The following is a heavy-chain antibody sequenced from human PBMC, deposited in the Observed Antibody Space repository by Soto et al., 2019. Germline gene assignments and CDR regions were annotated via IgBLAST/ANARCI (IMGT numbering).Heavy chain of an antibody. J-gene: IGHJ5*02. CDR1: GFSLSTTGVG. CDR2: IYWDDDE. D-gene: IGHD7-27*01. CDR3: ARTSVNWGSRGLIHH. V-gene: IGHV2-5*02. Sequence: QITLKESGPTLVKPTQTLTLTCAFSGFSLSTTGVGVGWIRQPPGKALEWLAFIYWDDDERYRPSLKSRLTITKDTSKTQVVLTMANMDPVDTATYYCARTSVNWGSRGLIHHWGQGTLVTVSS.